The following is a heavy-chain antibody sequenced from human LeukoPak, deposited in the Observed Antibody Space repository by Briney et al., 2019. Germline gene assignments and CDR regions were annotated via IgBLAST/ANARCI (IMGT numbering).Heavy chain of an antibody. J-gene: IGHJ4*02. V-gene: IGHV4-4*02. Sequence: NPSGTLSLTCAVSGGSISSSNWYTWVRQPPGKGLEWIGEIYHSGSTYYNPSLKSRVTISVDTSKNQFSLKLSSVTAADTAVYYCARVDRSPYYYDSSGYYVGTTTTRDYWGQGTLVTVSS. CDR2: IYHSGST. CDR1: GGSISSSNW. CDR3: ARVDRSPYYYDSSGYYVGTTTTRDY. D-gene: IGHD3-22*01.